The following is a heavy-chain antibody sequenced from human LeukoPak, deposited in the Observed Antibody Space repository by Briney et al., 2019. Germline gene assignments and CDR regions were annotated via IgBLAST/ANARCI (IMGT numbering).Heavy chain of an antibody. J-gene: IGHJ4*02. CDR3: ARGGYGGSLFDY. CDR1: GFTFSSYA. V-gene: IGHV3-30*04. CDR2: ISYDGSSK. D-gene: IGHD4-23*01. Sequence: GGSLRLSCAASGFTFSSYAMHWVRQAPGKGLEWVAVISYDGSSKYYADSVKGRFTISRDNPKNTLYLQMNSLRAEDTAVYYCARGGYGGSLFDYWGQGTLVTVSS.